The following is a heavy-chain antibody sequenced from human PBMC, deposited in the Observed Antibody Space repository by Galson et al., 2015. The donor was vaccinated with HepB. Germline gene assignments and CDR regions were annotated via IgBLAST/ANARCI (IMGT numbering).Heavy chain of an antibody. CDR1: GYSFTSYW. V-gene: IGHV5-10-1*01. Sequence: QSGAEVKKPGESLRISCKGSGYSFTSYWISWVRQMPGKGLEWMGRIDPSDSYTNYSPSFQGHVTISADKSISTAYLQWSSLKASDTAMYYCARVESPSVGFSYYGSGRGDYWGQGTLVTVSS. CDR3: ARVESPSVGFSYYGSGRGDY. D-gene: IGHD3-10*01. CDR2: IDPSDSYT. J-gene: IGHJ4*02.